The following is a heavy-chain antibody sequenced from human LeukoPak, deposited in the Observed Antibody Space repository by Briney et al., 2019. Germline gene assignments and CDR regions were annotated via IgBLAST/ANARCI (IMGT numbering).Heavy chain of an antibody. V-gene: IGHV3-30*02. D-gene: IGHD6-13*01. CDR2: IRYDASNK. CDR1: GFTFSSYG. CDR3: ARVATTGTTYYSYFYMDV. Sequence: GGSLRLSCEASGFTFSSYGMHWVRQAPGKGLEWVAFIRYDASNKYYGDSVKDRFTISRDNSKNTLYLQVSSLRAEDSATYYCARVATTGTTYYSYFYMDVWGRGTTVTVSS. J-gene: IGHJ6*03.